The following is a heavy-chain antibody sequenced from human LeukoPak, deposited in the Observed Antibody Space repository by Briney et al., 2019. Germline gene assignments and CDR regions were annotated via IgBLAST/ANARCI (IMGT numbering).Heavy chain of an antibody. CDR1: GFTFSSYA. CDR3: THEDCSGGSCYSGAAFDI. CDR2: ISYDGSNK. V-gene: IGHV3-30-3*01. Sequence: GGSLRLSCAASGFTFSSYAMHWVRQAPGKGLEWVAVISYDGSNKYYADSVKGRFTISRDNSKNTLYLQMNSLRAEDTAVYYCTHEDCSGGSCYSGAAFDIWGQGTMVTVSS. D-gene: IGHD2-15*01. J-gene: IGHJ3*02.